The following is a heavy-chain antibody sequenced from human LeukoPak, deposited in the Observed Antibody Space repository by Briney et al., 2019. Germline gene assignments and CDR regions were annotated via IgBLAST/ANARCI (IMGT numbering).Heavy chain of an antibody. CDR1: GGSFSGYY. V-gene: IGHV4-34*01. CDR3: ARASGSGWSLGNY. D-gene: IGHD6-19*01. CDR2: INHSGST. J-gene: IGHJ4*02. Sequence: SETLSLTCAVYGGSFSGYYWSWIRQPAGRGGEWIGEINHSGSTNYNPSLMSRVTISVDTSKNQFSLKLSSVTAADTAVYYCARASGSGWSLGNYWGQGTLVTVSS.